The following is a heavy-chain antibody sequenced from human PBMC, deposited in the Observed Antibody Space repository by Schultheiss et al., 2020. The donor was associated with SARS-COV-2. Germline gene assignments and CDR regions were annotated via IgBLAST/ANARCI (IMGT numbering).Heavy chain of an antibody. CDR2: ISGSGGST. V-gene: IGHV3-23*01. CDR3: AKDMSYGVYLLKHYLGMDV. D-gene: IGHD4-17*01. Sequence: GESLKISCAASGFTFSSYAMSWVRQAPGKGLEWVSAISGSGGSTYYADSVKGRFTISRDNSKNTLYLQMDSLRAEDTAVYYCAKDMSYGVYLLKHYLGMDVWGQGTTVTVSS. J-gene: IGHJ6*02. CDR1: GFTFSSYA.